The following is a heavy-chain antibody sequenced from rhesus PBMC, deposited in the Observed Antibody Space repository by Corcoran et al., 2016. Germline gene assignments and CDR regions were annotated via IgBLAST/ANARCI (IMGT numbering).Heavy chain of an antibody. J-gene: IGHJ6*01. CDR3: ARAYEDDYGYYYYYGLDS. V-gene: IGHV4S7*01. Sequence: QVQLQESGPGLLKPSDTLSLTCAVSGGSISGGYGWGWIRQPPGKGLGWIGSIYINKWTTSYNPSLQCLFTISTDPSKNQFSLKLSSVTAADTAVYYCARAYEDDYGYYYYYGLDSWGQGVVVTVSS. CDR1: GGSISGGYG. CDR2: IYINKWTT. D-gene: IGHD3-9*01.